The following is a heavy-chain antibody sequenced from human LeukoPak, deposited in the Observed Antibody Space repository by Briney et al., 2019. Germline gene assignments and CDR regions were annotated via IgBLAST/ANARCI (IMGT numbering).Heavy chain of an antibody. D-gene: IGHD7-27*01. CDR3: ATRKLGNDY. Sequence: SETLSLTCTISGGSVSNYYWSWIRQSPGKGLEWIGYIYYTETSYNPSLKSRVTISADTSKNQFSLKLYTVTAADTAVYYCATRKLGNDYWGQGTLVTVSS. CDR2: IYYTET. V-gene: IGHV4-59*02. CDR1: GGSVSNYY. J-gene: IGHJ4*02.